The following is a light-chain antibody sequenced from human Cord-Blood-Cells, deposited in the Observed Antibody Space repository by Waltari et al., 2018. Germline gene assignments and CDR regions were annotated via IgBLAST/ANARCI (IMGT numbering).Light chain of an antibody. CDR1: SSDVGSYNL. J-gene: IGLJ2*01. CDR2: EGS. CDR3: CSYAGSSTSVV. V-gene: IGLV2-23*01. Sequence: QSALTQPASVSGSPGQSITISCTGTSSDVGSYNLVSWYQQHPGKAPKLMIYEGSKXXXXXXXXXXXXXXXXXXXXXXSGLQAEDEADYYCCSYAGSSTSVVFGGGTKLTVL.